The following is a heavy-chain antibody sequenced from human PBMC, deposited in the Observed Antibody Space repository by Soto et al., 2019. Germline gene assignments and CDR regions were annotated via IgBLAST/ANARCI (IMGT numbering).Heavy chain of an antibody. CDR1: GFTFSSYA. CDR2: ISGSGIST. Sequence: GGSLRLSCAASGFTFSSYAMSWVRQAPGKGLEWVSGISGSGISTHYADSVKGRFTVSRDNSKNTLYLQMNSLRAEDTAVYNCAKEPVGPDWYFDLGGRGTLVTVSS. CDR3: AKEPVGPDWYFDL. J-gene: IGHJ2*01. V-gene: IGHV3-23*01.